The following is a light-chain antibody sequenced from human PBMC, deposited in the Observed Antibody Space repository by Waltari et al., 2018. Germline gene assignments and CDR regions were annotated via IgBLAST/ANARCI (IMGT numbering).Light chain of an antibody. CDR1: QSIGTY. CDR3: QQSYTTPRT. CDR2: AAS. V-gene: IGKV1-39*01. Sequence: DIQMTQSPSSLSASVGDRVTITCRASQSIGTYLNWYQHKPGRAPERLIYAASTLQGGVPSRFSGSGSETHFTLAISSLQREDFATYYCQQSYTTPRTFGQGTKVEIK. J-gene: IGKJ1*01.